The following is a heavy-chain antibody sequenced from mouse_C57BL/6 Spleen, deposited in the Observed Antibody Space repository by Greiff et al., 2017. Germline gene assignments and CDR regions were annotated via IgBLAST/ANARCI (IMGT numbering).Heavy chain of an antibody. CDR3: ARGDYGYWYFDV. V-gene: IGHV5-17*01. J-gene: IGHJ1*03. Sequence: EVKLQESGGGLVKPGGSLKLSCAASGFTFSDYGMHWVRQAPEKGLEWVAYISSGSSTIYYADTVKGRFTISRDNAKNTLFLQMTSLRSEDTAMYYCARGDYGYWYFDVWGTGTTVTVSS. CDR1: GFTFSDYG. CDR2: ISSGSSTI. D-gene: IGHD2-4*01.